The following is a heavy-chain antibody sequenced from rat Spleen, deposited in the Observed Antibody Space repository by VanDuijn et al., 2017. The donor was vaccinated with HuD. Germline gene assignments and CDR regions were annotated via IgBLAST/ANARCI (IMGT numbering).Heavy chain of an antibody. CDR1: GFTFSDYN. V-gene: IGHV5-7*01. Sequence: EVQLVESGGGLVQPGRSMKLSCAASGFTFSDYNMAWVRQAPKKGLEWVATISYDGSSTYYRDSVKRRFTISRDNAKSTLYLQMDSLRSEDTATYYCAREDNNYYFEYWGQGVMVTVSS. J-gene: IGHJ2*01. CDR2: ISYDGSST. D-gene: IGHD1-10*01. CDR3: AREDNNYYFEY.